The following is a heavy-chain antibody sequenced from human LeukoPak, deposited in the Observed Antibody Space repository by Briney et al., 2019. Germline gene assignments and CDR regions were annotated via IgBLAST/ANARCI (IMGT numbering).Heavy chain of an antibody. D-gene: IGHD6-19*01. CDR1: GFTFSSYE. Sequence: GGSLRLSCAASGFTFSSYEMNWVRQAPGKGLEWVSSISSSSSYIYYADSVKGRFTISRDNAKNSLYLQMNSLRAEDTAVYYCARTGIAVASFDYWGQGTLVTVSS. J-gene: IGHJ4*02. CDR3: ARTGIAVASFDY. V-gene: IGHV3-21*01. CDR2: ISSSSSYI.